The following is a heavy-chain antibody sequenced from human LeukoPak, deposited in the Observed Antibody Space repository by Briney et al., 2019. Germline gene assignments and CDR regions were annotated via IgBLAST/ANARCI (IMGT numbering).Heavy chain of an antibody. D-gene: IGHD6-13*01. CDR2: ISGSGGST. J-gene: IGHJ4*02. CDR3: AKDLSQQLVYYFDY. V-gene: IGHV3-23*01. CDR1: GFTLSSYA. Sequence: GGSLRLSCAASGFTLSSYAMSWVRQAPGKGLEWVSAISGSGGSTYYANSVKGRFTISRDNSKNTLYLQMNSLRAEDTAVYYYAKDLSQQLVYYFDYWGQGTLVTVSS.